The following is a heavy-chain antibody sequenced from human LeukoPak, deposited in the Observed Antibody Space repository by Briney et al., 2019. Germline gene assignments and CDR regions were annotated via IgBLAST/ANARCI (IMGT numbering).Heavy chain of an antibody. CDR3: ARGFRSVTTWGYFDY. CDR2: IWYDGSNK. J-gene: IGHJ4*02. CDR1: GFTFSSYG. Sequence: PGGSLRLSCAASGFTFSSYGMHWVRQAPGKGLEWVAVIWYDGSNKYYADSVKGRFTISRDNSRNTLSLQMNSLRVDDTAVYYCARGFRSVTTWGYFDYWGQGALVTVSS. V-gene: IGHV3-33*01. D-gene: IGHD4-17*01.